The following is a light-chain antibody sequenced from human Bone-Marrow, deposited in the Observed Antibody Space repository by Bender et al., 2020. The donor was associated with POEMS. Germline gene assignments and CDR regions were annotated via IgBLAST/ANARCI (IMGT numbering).Light chain of an antibody. CDR1: SSKFGSYP. V-gene: IGLV1-44*01. Sequence: QSVLTQPPSASGTPGQSVTISCSGSSSKFGSYPVNWYQQLPGAAPKLVIFNNSQRPSGVPDRFSGSNSGTSASLAISSILSDDEADFYYAKWDDSMNGLVFGGGTKLTVL. CDR3: AKWDDSMNGLV. CDR2: NNS. J-gene: IGLJ3*02.